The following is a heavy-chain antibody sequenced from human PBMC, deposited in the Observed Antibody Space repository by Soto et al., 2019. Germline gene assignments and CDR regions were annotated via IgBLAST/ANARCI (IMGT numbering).Heavy chain of an antibody. CDR3: ASDRQLWLTYDYYYYMDV. CDR1: GFTFSSYS. J-gene: IGHJ6*03. Sequence: EVQLVESGGGLVKPGGSLRLSCAASGFTFSSYSMNWVRQAPGKGLEWVSSISSSSSYIYYADSVKGRFTISRDNAKNALYLQMNSLRAEDTAVYYCASDRQLWLTYDYYYYMDVWGKGTTVTVSS. D-gene: IGHD5-18*01. CDR2: ISSSSSYI. V-gene: IGHV3-21*01.